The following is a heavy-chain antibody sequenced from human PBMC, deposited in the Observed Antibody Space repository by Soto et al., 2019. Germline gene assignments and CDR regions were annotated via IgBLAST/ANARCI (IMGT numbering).Heavy chain of an antibody. CDR2: INPNSGGT. CDR3: ARSLRCEDRNDWSYYYYGMDV. CDR1: EYTFTDYY. Sequence: QVHLVQSGAEVKKPGASVKVSCKASEYTFTDYYIHWVRQAPGQGLEWMGWINPNSGGTNYAQKFQGWVTITRDTSISTAYMELSSLRSDGTAVYYCARSLRCEDRNDWSYYYYGMDVWGQGTTVTVSS. D-gene: IGHD1-1*01. J-gene: IGHJ6*02. V-gene: IGHV1-2*04.